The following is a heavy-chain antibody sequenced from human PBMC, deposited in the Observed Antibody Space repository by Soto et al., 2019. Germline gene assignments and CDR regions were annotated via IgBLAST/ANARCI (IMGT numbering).Heavy chain of an antibody. V-gene: IGHV3-30-3*01. Sequence: GGSLRLSCAASGFTFSSYAMHWVRQAPGKGLEWVAVISYDGSNKYYADSVKGRFTISRDNSKNTLYLQMNSLRAEDTAVYYCARGWVNDFWSGYNYYYGMDVWGQGTTVTVSS. CDR3: ARGWVNDFWSGYNYYYGMDV. D-gene: IGHD3-3*01. CDR1: GFTFSSYA. CDR2: ISYDGSNK. J-gene: IGHJ6*02.